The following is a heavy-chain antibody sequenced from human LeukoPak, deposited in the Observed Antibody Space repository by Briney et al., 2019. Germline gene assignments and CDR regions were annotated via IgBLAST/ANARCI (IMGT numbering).Heavy chain of an antibody. CDR3: ASGVDYGDYAFDY. Sequence: ASVKVSCKASGYTFTSYGITWMRQAPGQGLEWMGWINPNSGGTNYAQKFQGRVTMTRDTPISTAYMELSRLRSDDTAVYYCASGVDYGDYAFDYWGQGTLVTVSS. D-gene: IGHD4-17*01. J-gene: IGHJ4*02. CDR1: GYTFTSYG. CDR2: INPNSGGT. V-gene: IGHV1-2*02.